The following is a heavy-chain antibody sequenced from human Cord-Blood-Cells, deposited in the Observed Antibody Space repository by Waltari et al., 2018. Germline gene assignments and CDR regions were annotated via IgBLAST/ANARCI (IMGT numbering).Heavy chain of an antibody. D-gene: IGHD5-12*01. V-gene: IGHV1-3*01. CDR2: INAGNGNT. Sequence: QVQLVQSGAEVKKPGASVKVSCKASGYTFTSYAMHWVRQAPGHRLEWMGWINAGNGNTKYSQKFQGRVTITRDTSASTAYMELSSLRSEDTAVYYCAREGYSGYDYYYYYGMDVWGQGTTVTVSS. J-gene: IGHJ6*02. CDR3: AREGYSGYDYYYYYGMDV. CDR1: GYTFTSYA.